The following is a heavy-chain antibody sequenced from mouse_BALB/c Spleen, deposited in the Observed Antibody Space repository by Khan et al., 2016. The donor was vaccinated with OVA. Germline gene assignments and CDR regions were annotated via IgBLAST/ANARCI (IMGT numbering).Heavy chain of an antibody. Sequence: VQLKQSGPELVKPGASVKISCKTSGYTFPEYTVHWVKQSLGKSLDWIGVINPKNGGTAYNQKFKGKATLAVDKSSSTAYMEFRNLTSEDSAVYDCARDAGRYWGQGTSVTVAS. CDR3: ARDAGRY. D-gene: IGHD3-3*01. CDR2: INPKNGGT. V-gene: IGHV1-18*01. CDR1: GYTFPEYT. J-gene: IGHJ4*01.